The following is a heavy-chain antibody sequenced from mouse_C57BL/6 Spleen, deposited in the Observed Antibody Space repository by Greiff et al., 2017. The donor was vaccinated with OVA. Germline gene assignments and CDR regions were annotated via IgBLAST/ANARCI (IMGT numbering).Heavy chain of an antibody. CDR3: ARFHGSWCAY. V-gene: IGHV1-69*01. CDR2: IDPSDSYT. CDR1: GYTFTSYW. J-gene: IGHJ3*01. Sequence: QVQLQQPGAELVMPGASVKLSCKASGYTFTSYWMHWVKQRPGQGLEWIGEIDPSDSYTNYNQKFKGKSTLTVDKSSSTAYMQLSSLTSEDSAVYYCARFHGSWCAYWRQGTLVTVSA.